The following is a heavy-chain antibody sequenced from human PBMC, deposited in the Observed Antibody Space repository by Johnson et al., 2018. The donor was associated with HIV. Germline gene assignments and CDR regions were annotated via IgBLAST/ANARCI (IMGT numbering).Heavy chain of an antibody. CDR1: GFTFSDYY. CDR3: ARPYSDYVYGAFDI. D-gene: IGHD4-11*01. CDR2: ISSRGSTL. Sequence: QVQLMESGGGLVKPGGSLRLSCAASGFTFSDYYMSWIRQAPGKGLEWVSYISSRGSTLYYADSVKGRFTISRDNDKNSLYLHMNSRRAEDTALYYCARPYSDYVYGAFDIWGPGTVVTVSS. J-gene: IGHJ3*02. V-gene: IGHV3-11*04.